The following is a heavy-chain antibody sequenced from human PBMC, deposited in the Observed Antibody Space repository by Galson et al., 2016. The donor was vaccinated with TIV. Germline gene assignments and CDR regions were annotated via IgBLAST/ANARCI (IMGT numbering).Heavy chain of an antibody. Sequence: SLRLSCAASGFSVSNNHMSWVRQAPGKGLEWVSLIFTGGSRYYADSVEGRFTIFRGNSKNTVDLQMDSLRPEDTALYYCVRDKGDQIMAYWGQGTLVAVSS. D-gene: IGHD2-21*02. CDR2: IFTGGSR. CDR1: GFSVSNNH. J-gene: IGHJ4*02. CDR3: VRDKGDQIMAY. V-gene: IGHV3-53*05.